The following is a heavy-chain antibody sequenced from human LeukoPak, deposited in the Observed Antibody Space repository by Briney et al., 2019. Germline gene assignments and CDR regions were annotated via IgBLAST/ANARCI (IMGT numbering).Heavy chain of an antibody. CDR1: GFTFSSYA. CDR2: ISGSGVST. CDR3: AKVIGYTYDFDY. D-gene: IGHD5-18*01. Sequence: GGSLRLSCAASGFTFSSYAMTWVRQAPGKGLEWVSAISGSGVSTYYADSVKGRFTISRDNSKNTLYLQMNSLRAEATAVYYCAKVIGYTYDFDYWGQGTLVTVSS. V-gene: IGHV3-23*01. J-gene: IGHJ4*02.